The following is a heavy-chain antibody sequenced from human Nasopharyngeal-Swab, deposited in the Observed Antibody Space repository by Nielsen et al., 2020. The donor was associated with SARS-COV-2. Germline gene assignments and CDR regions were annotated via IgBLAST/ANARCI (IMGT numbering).Heavy chain of an antibody. J-gene: IGHJ2*01. D-gene: IGHD3-10*01. CDR3: ARAIYGSGSYYHAWYFDL. CDR1: GGSVSSGSYY. CDR2: IYYSGST. V-gene: IGHV4-61*01. Sequence: SETLSLTCTVSGGSVSSGSYYWSWIRQPPGKGLEWIGYIYYSGSTNYNPSLKSRVTISVDTSKNQFSLKLSSVTAADTAVFYCARAIYGSGSYYHAWYFDLWGRGTLVTVSS.